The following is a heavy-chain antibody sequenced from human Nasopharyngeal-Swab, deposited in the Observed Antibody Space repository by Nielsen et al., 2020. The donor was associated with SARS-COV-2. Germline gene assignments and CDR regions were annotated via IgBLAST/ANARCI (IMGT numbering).Heavy chain of an antibody. CDR3: AKELSVAGTSSDY. CDR2: LSASGADT. J-gene: IGHJ4*02. Sequence: GGSLRLSCAASGFTFSSYTMSWVRQAPGKGLEWVSTLSASGADTYYAESAKGRFTISRDNSKNTVFLQMNGLRVDDTGVYFCAKELSVAGTSSDYWGQGTLVTVSS. V-gene: IGHV3-23*01. CDR1: GFTFSSYT. D-gene: IGHD6-19*01.